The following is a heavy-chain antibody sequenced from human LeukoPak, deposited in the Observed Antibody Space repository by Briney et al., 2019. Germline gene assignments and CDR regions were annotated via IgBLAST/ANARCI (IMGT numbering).Heavy chain of an antibody. CDR3: ARDLGSAHPGF. CDR2: MYHGGSI. CDR1: GGSISSRNR. Sequence: PSESLSLTCTVSGGSISSRNRWNWVRQPPGKGLGWIGEMYHGGSINYNPSLKSRVTISVDISKNQFSLKLNSVTAADTAVYYCARDLGSAHPGFWGQGALVTVSS. V-gene: IGHV4-4*02. J-gene: IGHJ4*02. D-gene: IGHD6-25*01.